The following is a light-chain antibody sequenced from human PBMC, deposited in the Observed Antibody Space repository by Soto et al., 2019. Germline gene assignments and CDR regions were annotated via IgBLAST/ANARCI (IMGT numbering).Light chain of an antibody. V-gene: IGKV1-5*03. CDR2: KAS. J-gene: IGKJ1*01. CDR3: QQYNSYRT. CDR1: QSINNL. Sequence: DVQMTQSPSTLSASVGDRFTITCRASQSINNLLAWYQQKPGKAPKLLIYKASSLESGVPSRFSGSGSGTEFTLTISSLQPDDFATYYCQQYNSYRTFGQGTKVDIK.